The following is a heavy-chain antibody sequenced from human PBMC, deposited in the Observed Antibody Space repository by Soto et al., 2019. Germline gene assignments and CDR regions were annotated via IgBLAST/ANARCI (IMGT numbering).Heavy chain of an antibody. Sequence: GSLRLSCAASGFTFSSYAMHWVRQAPGKGLEWVAVISYDGSNKYYADSVKGRFTISRDNSKNTLYLQMNSLRAEDTAVYYCARNGWGMATVGMWGPGTLVTVSS. CDR1: GFTFSSYA. V-gene: IGHV3-30-3*01. D-gene: IGHD4-4*01. J-gene: IGHJ4*02. CDR3: ARNGWGMATVGM. CDR2: ISYDGSNK.